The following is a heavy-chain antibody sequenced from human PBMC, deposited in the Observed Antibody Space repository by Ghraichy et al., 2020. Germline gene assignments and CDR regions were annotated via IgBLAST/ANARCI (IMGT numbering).Heavy chain of an antibody. CDR2: IIPIFGTA. V-gene: IGHV1-69*13. CDR1: GGTFSSYA. D-gene: IGHD3-22*01. J-gene: IGHJ3*02. CDR3: ARVYYYDSSGAGAFGI. Sequence: SVKVSCKASGGTFSSYAIRWVRQAPGQGLEWMGGIIPIFGTANYAQKFQGRVTITADESTSTAYMELSSLRSEDTAVYYCARVYYYDSSGAGAFGIWGQGTMVTGTS.